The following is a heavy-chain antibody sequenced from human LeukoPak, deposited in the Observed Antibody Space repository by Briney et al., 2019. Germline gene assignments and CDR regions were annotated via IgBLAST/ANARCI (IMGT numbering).Heavy chain of an antibody. D-gene: IGHD1-26*01. J-gene: IGHJ4*02. V-gene: IGHV3-30*02. CDR2: IRYDGSNK. CDR1: GFTFSSYG. Sequence: PGGSLRLSCAASGFTFSSYGMHWVRQAPGKGLEWVAFIRYDGSNKYYADPVKGRFTISRDNSKNTLYLQMNSLRAEDTAVYYCAKDGGSSKDFDYWGQGTLVTVSS. CDR3: AKDGGSSKDFDY.